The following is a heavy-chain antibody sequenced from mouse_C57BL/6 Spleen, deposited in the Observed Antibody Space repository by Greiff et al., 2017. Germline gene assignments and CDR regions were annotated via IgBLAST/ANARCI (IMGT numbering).Heavy chain of an antibody. CDR3: ARSTMVTTDN. J-gene: IGHJ2*01. V-gene: IGHV1-4*01. Sequence: LVESGAELARPGASVKMSCKASGYTFTSYTMHWVKQRPGQGLEWIGYINPSSGYTKYNQKFKDKATLTADKSSSTAYMQLSSLTSEDSAVYYCARSTMVTTDNWGQGTTLTVSS. CDR2: INPSSGYT. D-gene: IGHD2-2*01. CDR1: GYTFTSYT.